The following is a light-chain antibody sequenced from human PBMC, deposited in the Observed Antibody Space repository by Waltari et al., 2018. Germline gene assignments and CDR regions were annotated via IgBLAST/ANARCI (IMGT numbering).Light chain of an antibody. J-gene: IGLJ3*02. CDR2: VNSDDRH. CDR3: QTGDHCTWV. Sequence: QQEEGPRYLMKVNSDDRHTRVDEIPSRFSGASSGAQRYLTIPSLQSEDEADYSCQTGDHCTWVFGGGTKLTVL. V-gene: IGLV4-69*01.